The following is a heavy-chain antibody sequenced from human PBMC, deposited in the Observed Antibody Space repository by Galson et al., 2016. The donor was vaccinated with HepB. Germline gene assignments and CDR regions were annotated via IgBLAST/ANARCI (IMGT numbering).Heavy chain of an antibody. CDR2: INQDGSKI. D-gene: IGHD6-19*01. V-gene: IGHV3-7*01. Sequence: SLRLSCAASGFTFNNYWMTWVRQAPGKGLEWVANINQDGSKINYMDSVKGRFTISRDNAKNSLCLQMSSLRAEDTAVYYWARDDSHYSSAWYDAFDIWGQGTMVTVSS. CDR3: ARDDSHYSSAWYDAFDI. J-gene: IGHJ3*02. CDR1: GFTFNNYW.